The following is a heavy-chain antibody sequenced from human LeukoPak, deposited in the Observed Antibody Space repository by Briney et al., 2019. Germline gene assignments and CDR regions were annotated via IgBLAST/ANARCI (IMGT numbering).Heavy chain of an antibody. Sequence: SGGSLRLSCAASGFTFSSYDMHWVRQATGKGLEWVSAIGTAGDTYYPGSVKGRFTISRENAKNSLYLQMNSLRAGDTAVYYCARERAAAGPYYYYGMDVWGQGTTVTVSS. D-gene: IGHD6-13*01. J-gene: IGHJ6*02. CDR3: ARERAAAGPYYYYGMDV. CDR1: GFTFSSYD. CDR2: IGTAGDT. V-gene: IGHV3-13*01.